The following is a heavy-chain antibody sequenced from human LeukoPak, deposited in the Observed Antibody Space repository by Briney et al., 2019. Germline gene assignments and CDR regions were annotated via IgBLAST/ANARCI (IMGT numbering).Heavy chain of an antibody. D-gene: IGHD3-22*01. V-gene: IGHV4-39*01. Sequence: PSETLSLTCTVSGGSISSSSYYWGWIRQPPGKGLEWIGSIYYSGSTYYNPSLKSRVTISVDTSKNQFTLKLSSVTAADTAVYYCARIGYDTSGYGRKMDHWGQGALVTVSS. J-gene: IGHJ4*02. CDR1: GGSISSSSYY. CDR2: IYYSGST. CDR3: ARIGYDTSGYGRKMDH.